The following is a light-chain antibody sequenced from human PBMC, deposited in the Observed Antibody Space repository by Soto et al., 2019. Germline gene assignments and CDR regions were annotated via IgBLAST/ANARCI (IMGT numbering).Light chain of an antibody. CDR3: RPYNNWTLT. Sequence: EVVIRQSPATRCVSPGEGATLSCRASQGIGDTLAWYRHKPGQTPRLLIYDTSTRATGVPTLFSGSRAGAECTRTINSLQPEDFPVDSCRPYNNWTLTFGGGTKVDIK. V-gene: IGKV3-15*01. CDR1: QGIGDT. J-gene: IGKJ4*01. CDR2: DTS.